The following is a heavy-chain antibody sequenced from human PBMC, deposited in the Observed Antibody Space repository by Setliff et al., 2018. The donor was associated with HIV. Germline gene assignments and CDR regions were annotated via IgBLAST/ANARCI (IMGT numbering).Heavy chain of an antibody. CDR1: GFTFSDFG. CDR3: VKGIHNWSNDAFDI. V-gene: IGHV3-23*01. J-gene: IGHJ3*02. CDR2: ISGSGGST. D-gene: IGHD1-1*01. Sequence: PGGSLRLSCAASGFTFSDFGVSWVRQAPGKGLEWVSTISGSGGSTYYADSVKGRFTVSRDNFMPTLYLQMNSLRAEDTAMYYCVKGIHNWSNDAFDIWGQGTMVTVSS.